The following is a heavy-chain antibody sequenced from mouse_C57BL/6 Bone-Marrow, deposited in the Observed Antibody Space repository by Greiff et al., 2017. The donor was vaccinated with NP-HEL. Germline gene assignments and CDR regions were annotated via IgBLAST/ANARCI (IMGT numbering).Heavy chain of an antibody. V-gene: IGHV1-82*01. D-gene: IGHD1-1*01. CDR3: AHYYGSSHWYFDV. CDR2: IYPGDGDT. J-gene: IGHJ1*03. CDR1: GYAFSSSW. Sequence: QVQLKQSGPELVKPGASVKISCKASGYAFSSSWMNWVKQRPGKGLEWIGRIYPGDGDTNYNGKFKGKATLSADKSSSTAYMQLSSLTSEDSAVYFCAHYYGSSHWYFDVWGTGTTVTVSS.